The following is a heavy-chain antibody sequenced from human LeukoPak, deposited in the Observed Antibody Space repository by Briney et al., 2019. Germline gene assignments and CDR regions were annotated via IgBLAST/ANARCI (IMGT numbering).Heavy chain of an antibody. Sequence: GESLKISCKGSGYSINNYWIGWVRQMPGKGLEWMGIIYPAGSDIRYSPSFQGQVTISADKSISTAYLQWSSLKASDTAMYYCARQEYCSGGSSYTWFDPWGQGTLVIVSS. D-gene: IGHD2-15*01. CDR3: ARQEYCSGGSSYTWFDP. V-gene: IGHV5-51*01. CDR2: IYPAGSDI. J-gene: IGHJ5*02. CDR1: GYSINNYW.